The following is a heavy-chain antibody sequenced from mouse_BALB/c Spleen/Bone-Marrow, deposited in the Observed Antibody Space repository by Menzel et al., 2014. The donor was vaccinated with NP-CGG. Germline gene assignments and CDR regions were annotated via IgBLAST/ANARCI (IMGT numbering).Heavy chain of an antibody. CDR1: GYTFTSYY. V-gene: IGHV1S56*01. D-gene: IGHD2-14*01. J-gene: IGHJ3*01. CDR3: AKGGYDGAWFAY. CDR2: IYPGNVNT. Sequence: VQRVESGPELVKPGPSVRISCKASGYTFTSYYIHWVKQRPGQGLEWIGWIYPGNVNTNYNEKFKGKATLTADKSSSTAYMQLGSLTSEDSAVYFCAKGGYDGAWFAYWGQGTLVTVSA.